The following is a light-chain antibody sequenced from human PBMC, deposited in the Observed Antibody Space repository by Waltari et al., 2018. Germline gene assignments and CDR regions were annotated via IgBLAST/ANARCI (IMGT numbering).Light chain of an antibody. CDR3: SSYTSGSTGV. CDR1: SSDVGGYNY. CDR2: EVS. V-gene: IGLV2-14*01. J-gene: IGLJ2*01. Sequence: QSALTQPASVSGSPGQSITISCTGTSSDVGGYNYVSWYQHHPGKAPKLIIYEVSNRPSGVSNRFSGSKSGNTASLTISGLQTEDESHYYCSSYTSGSTGVFGGGTKVTVL.